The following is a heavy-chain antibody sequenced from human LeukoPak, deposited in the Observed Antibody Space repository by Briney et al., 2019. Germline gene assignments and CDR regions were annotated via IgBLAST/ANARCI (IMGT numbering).Heavy chain of an antibody. D-gene: IGHD1-26*01. CDR1: GGSFSGYY. CDR2: INHSGST. J-gene: IGHJ4*02. V-gene: IGHV4-34*01. CDR3: AREDGGSSWNDY. Sequence: PAETLSLTCAAYGGSFSGYYWSWVRQPPGKGLEWIGEINHSGSTYYNPSLKSRVTISVDTSKNQFSLKVSSVTAAHTAVYYCAREDGGSSWNDYWGQGTLVTVSS.